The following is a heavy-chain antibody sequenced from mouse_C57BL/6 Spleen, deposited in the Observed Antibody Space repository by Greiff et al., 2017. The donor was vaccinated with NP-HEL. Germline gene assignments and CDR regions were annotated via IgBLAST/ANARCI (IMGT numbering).Heavy chain of an antibody. V-gene: IGHV1-64*01. CDR2: IHPNSGST. J-gene: IGHJ3*01. Sequence: QVQLKESGAELVKPGASVKLSCKASGYTFTSYWMHWVKQRPGQGLEWIGMIHPNSGSTNYNEKFKSKATLTVDKSSSTAYMQLSSLTSEDSAVYYCARSDGNYVRFAYWGQGTLVTVSA. CDR1: GYTFTSYW. CDR3: ARSDGNYVRFAY. D-gene: IGHD2-1*01.